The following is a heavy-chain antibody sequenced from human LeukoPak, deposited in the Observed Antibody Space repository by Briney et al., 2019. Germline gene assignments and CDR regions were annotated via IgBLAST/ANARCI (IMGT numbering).Heavy chain of an antibody. CDR1: GFTFSSYA. V-gene: IGHV3-30*04. J-gene: IGHJ5*02. CDR2: ISYDGSNK. D-gene: IGHD5-18*01. Sequence: GGSLRLSCAASGFTFSSYAMHWVRQAPGKGLEWVAVISYDGSNKYYADSVKGRFTISRDNSKNTLYLQMNSLRAEDTAVYYCARERVDTAMSNPPWFDPWGQGTLVTVSS. CDR3: ARERVDTAMSNPPWFDP.